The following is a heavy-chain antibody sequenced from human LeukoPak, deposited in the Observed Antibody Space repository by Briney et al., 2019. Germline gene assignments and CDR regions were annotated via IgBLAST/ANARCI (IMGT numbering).Heavy chain of an antibody. Sequence: GGSLRLSCAASGFTFSSYAMHWVRQAPGKGLEWVAVISYDGSNKYYADSVKGRFTISRDNSKNTLYLQMNSLRAEDTAVYYCARDRVGATDYFDYWGQGTLVTVSS. J-gene: IGHJ4*02. CDR3: ARDRVGATDYFDY. CDR1: GFTFSSYA. D-gene: IGHD1-26*01. CDR2: ISYDGSNK. V-gene: IGHV3-30-3*01.